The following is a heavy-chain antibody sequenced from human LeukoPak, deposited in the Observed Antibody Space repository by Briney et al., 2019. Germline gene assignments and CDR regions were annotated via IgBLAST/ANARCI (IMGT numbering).Heavy chain of an antibody. D-gene: IGHD4-11*01. Sequence: GSLRLSCAASGFTFSDHYMDWVRRAPGKGLEWVGRIRNKANRDTTEYAASVKGRFTISRDDSKNLLHLQMNSLKTEDTAVYYCTSALLKYSASLRYWGQGALVTVSS. V-gene: IGHV3-72*01. CDR2: IRNKANRDTT. J-gene: IGHJ4*02. CDR1: GFTFSDHY. CDR3: TSALLKYSASLRY.